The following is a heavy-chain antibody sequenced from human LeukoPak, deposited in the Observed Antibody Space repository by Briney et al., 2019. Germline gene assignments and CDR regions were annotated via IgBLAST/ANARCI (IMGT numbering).Heavy chain of an antibody. CDR1: GYSFTSYW. V-gene: IGHV5-51*01. Sequence: PGESLKISCKGSGYSFTSYWIGWVRQMPGKGLEWMGIIYPGDSDTRKSPSFQGQVTISADKSISTAYLQWSSLKASDIAMYYCARRIMPLPNLGYCSGGSCNPGNWFDPWGQGTLVTVSS. CDR3: ARRIMPLPNLGYCSGGSCNPGNWFDP. J-gene: IGHJ5*02. CDR2: IYPGDSDT. D-gene: IGHD2-15*01.